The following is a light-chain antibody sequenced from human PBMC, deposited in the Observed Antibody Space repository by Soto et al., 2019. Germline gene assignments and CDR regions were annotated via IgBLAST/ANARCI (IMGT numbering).Light chain of an antibody. J-gene: IGLJ1*01. CDR1: SSDVGTYNY. CDR3: SSYTSSSPRV. V-gene: IGLV2-14*01. CDR2: EVS. Sequence: QSVLTQPASVSGSPGQSITISCTGTSSDVGTYNYVSWYQQHPGKAPKLMIYEVSNRPSGVSYRFSGSKSGNTASLTISGLQAEDEADYYCSSYTSSSPRVFGTGTKVTVL.